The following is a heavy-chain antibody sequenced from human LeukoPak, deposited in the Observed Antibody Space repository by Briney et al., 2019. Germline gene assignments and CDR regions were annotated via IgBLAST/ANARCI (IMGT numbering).Heavy chain of an antibody. V-gene: IGHV4-31*03. J-gene: IGHJ5*02. CDR2: IYSTGTT. CDR1: GGSISSGGYY. D-gene: IGHD1-26*01. CDR3: ARDRPDTTSPTTVGRFDP. Sequence: SETLSLTCSVSGGSISSGGYYWHWIRQHPEKGLEWIGYIYSTGTTYYNPSLTSRLTMSLDTSKNQFSLKVTSVTAADTAVYFCARDRPDTTSPTTVGRFDPWGQGTLVTVSS.